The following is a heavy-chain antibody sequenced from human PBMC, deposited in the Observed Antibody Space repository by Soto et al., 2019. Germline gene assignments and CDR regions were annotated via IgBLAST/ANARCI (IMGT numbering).Heavy chain of an antibody. V-gene: IGHV1-8*01. Sequence: GASVKVSCKASGYTFTSYDINWMRQATGQGLEWMGWMNPNSGNTGYAQKFQGRVTMTRNTSISTAYMELSSLRPEDTAVYYCAREGSEIYYYYYMDVWGKGTTVTVSS. J-gene: IGHJ6*03. CDR2: MNPNSGNT. CDR1: GYTFTSYD. CDR3: AREGSEIYYYYYMDV.